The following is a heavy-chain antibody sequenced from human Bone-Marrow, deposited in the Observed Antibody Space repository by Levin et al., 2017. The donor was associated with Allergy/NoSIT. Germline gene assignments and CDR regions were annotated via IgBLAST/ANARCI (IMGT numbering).Heavy chain of an antibody. D-gene: IGHD2-15*01. CDR1: GGSISSGDYY. CDR2: IYYSGST. J-gene: IGHJ6*02. Sequence: SETLSLTCTVSGGSISSGDYYWTWIRQPPGKGLEWIGYIYYSGSTYYNPSLKSRVTISVDTSKNQFSLKLSSVTAADTAVYYCARAGYCSGGSCYSYYYYGMDVWGQGTTVTVSS. CDR3: ARAGYCSGGSCYSYYYYGMDV. V-gene: IGHV4-30-4*01.